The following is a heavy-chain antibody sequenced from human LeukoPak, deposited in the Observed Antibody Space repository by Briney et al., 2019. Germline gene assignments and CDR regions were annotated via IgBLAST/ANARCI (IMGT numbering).Heavy chain of an antibody. Sequence: TGGSLRLSCAASGFIFSSYWMSWVRQAPGKGPEWAANIEPGGGKGSYVDSVKGRFTISRDNAKNSLYLEMNSLRSEDTAVYYCARGSVVAANFDFWGQGTLVTVPS. CDR1: GFIFSSYW. J-gene: IGHJ4*02. D-gene: IGHD2-2*01. V-gene: IGHV3-7*04. CDR2: IEPGGGKG. CDR3: ARGSVVAANFDF.